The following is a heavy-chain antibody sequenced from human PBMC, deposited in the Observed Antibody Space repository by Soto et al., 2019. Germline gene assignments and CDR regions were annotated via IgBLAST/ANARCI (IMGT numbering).Heavy chain of an antibody. D-gene: IGHD2-21*02. CDR3: ARDFGAYCGGDCYSDAFDI. Sequence: VQLVESGGGVVQPGRSLRLSCAASGFTFSSYGMHWVRQAPGKGLEWVAVIWYDGSNKYYADSVKGRFTISRDNSKNTLYLQMNSLRAEDTAVYYCARDFGAYCGGDCYSDAFDIWGQGTMVTVSS. J-gene: IGHJ3*02. V-gene: IGHV3-33*01. CDR2: IWYDGSNK. CDR1: GFTFSSYG.